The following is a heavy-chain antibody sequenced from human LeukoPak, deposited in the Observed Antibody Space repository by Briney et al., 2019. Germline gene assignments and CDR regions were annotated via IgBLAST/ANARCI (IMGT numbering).Heavy chain of an antibody. J-gene: IGHJ4*02. CDR3: ARLRGNYFPDY. Sequence: SETLSLTCTVSGGAMSGYYWTWIRQSPGRRLEWIAYIHYSGSTNYNPSLKSRVTISVDTSKNQFSLRLNSATAADTAVYYCARLRGNYFPDYWGQGTLVTVSS. D-gene: IGHD4-11*01. V-gene: IGHV4-59*01. CDR2: IHYSGST. CDR1: GGAMSGYY.